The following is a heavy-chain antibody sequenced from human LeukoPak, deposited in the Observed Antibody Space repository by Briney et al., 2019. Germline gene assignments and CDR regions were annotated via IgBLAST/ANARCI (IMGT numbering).Heavy chain of an antibody. CDR2: IYSGGST. CDR1: GFTVSSNY. D-gene: IGHD3-22*01. CDR3: ARGHDYDSSVAY. Sequence: GGSLRLSCAASGFTVSSNYMSWVRQAPGKGLEWVSAIYSGGSTYYADFVKGRFTISRDNSKNTVDLQMNSLRAEDTAVYYCARGHDYDSSVAYWGQGTLVTVSS. V-gene: IGHV3-66*01. J-gene: IGHJ4*02.